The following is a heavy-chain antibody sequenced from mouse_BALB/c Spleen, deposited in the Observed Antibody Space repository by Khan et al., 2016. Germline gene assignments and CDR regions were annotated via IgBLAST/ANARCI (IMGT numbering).Heavy chain of an antibody. Sequence: QIQLVQSGPELKKPGETVKISCKASGYTFTNYGMNWVKQAQGKGLKWMGWINTNTGEPTYAEAFTGRFAFSLETSASTAYLQINNLKNEDTATDFCARGGYGYDFDYWGQGTTLTVSS. CDR1: GYTFTNYG. D-gene: IGHD2-2*01. CDR3: ARGGYGYDFDY. V-gene: IGHV9-3*02. J-gene: IGHJ2*01. CDR2: INTNTGEP.